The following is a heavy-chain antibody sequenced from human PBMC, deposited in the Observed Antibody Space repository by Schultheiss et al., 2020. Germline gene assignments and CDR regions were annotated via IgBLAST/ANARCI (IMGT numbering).Heavy chain of an antibody. D-gene: IGHD1-20*01. V-gene: IGHV4-34*01. CDR1: GGSFTAYY. CDR3: AKGLHNWKTRGSFDY. Sequence: SETLSLTCAVYGGSFTAYYWSWIRQPPGKGLEWIGEINHSGRTNYNPSLKSRVTISVDTSKNQFSLKLSSVTAADTAVYYCAKGLHNWKTRGSFDYWGQGTLVTVSS. CDR2: INHSGRT. J-gene: IGHJ4*02.